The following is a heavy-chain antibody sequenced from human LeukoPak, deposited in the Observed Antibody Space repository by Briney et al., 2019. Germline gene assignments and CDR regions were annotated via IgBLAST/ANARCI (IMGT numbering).Heavy chain of an antibody. Sequence: PSETLSLTCTVSGGSISNYYWSWIRQPPEKGLEWIGYIYYTGSTNYNPSLKSRVTISVDTSKNQFPLKLSSVTAADTAVYYCARRNYDFWSGYAFDIWGQGTMVTVSS. D-gene: IGHD3-3*01. J-gene: IGHJ3*02. CDR2: IYYTGST. V-gene: IGHV4-59*08. CDR1: GGSISNYY. CDR3: ARRNYDFWSGYAFDI.